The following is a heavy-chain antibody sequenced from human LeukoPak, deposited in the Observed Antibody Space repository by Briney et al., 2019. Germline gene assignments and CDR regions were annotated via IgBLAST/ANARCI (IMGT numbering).Heavy chain of an antibody. CDR3: VRVKGSYFDY. J-gene: IGHJ4*02. CDR1: GFPLSSYS. D-gene: IGHD2-15*01. Sequence: GGSLRLSCAASGFPLSSYSINWVRQAPGKGLEWVSYISSSGSAIYYVDSVKGRFTVSRDNAKNSLFLQMNSPRAEDTAVYYCVRVKGSYFDYWGQGALVNVSS. CDR2: ISSSGSAI. V-gene: IGHV3-48*01.